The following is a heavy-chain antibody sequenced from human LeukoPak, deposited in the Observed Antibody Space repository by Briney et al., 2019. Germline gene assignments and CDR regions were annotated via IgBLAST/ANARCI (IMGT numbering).Heavy chain of an antibody. J-gene: IGHJ6*03. V-gene: IGHV1-46*01. CDR3: ARDYRYCSSTSCYYYYMDV. Sequence: ASVKVSCKASGYTFTSYYMHWVRQAPGQGLEWMGIINPSGGSTSYAQKFQGRVTMTRDMPTSTVYMELSSLRSEDTAVYYCARDYRYCSSTSCYYYYMDVWGKGTTVTVSS. CDR1: GYTFTSYY. CDR2: INPSGGST. D-gene: IGHD2-2*01.